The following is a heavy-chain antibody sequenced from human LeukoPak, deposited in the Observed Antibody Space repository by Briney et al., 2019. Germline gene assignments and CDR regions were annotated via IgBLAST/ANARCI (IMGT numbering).Heavy chain of an antibody. V-gene: IGHV3-9*01. CDR3: VKDLRDGYNSDYVFHI. CDR2: ITWNSGRI. D-gene: IGHD5-24*01. CDR1: GFIFDESA. Sequence: PGRSLKLSCAASGFIFDESALHWVRQTPGKGLEWISGITWNSGRIAYRDSVKGRFTISRDNAKNSLYLQMNSLRTEDTALYYCVKDLRDGYNSDYVFHIWGQGTMVTVPS. J-gene: IGHJ3*02.